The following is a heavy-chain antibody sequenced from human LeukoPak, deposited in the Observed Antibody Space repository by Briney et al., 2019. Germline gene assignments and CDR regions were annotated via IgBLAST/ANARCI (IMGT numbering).Heavy chain of an antibody. CDR2: IFYSGST. CDR1: GGSISTSYYY. Sequence: SETPSLTCTVSGGSISTSYYYWVWLRQPPGKGLEWIGNIFYSGSTYYSPSLKSRVTISLDTSRNQFSLNLTSVTAADTAVYYCARAMSTAARRQTIFDYWGQGTLVTASS. D-gene: IGHD6-6*01. J-gene: IGHJ4*02. V-gene: IGHV4-39*07. CDR3: ARAMSTAARRQTIFDY.